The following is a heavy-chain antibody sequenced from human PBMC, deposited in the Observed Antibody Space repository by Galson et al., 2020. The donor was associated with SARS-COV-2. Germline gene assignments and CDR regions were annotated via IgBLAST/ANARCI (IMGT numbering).Heavy chain of an antibody. Sequence: SETLSLTCTVSGGSISSGSYYWSWIRQPAGKGLEWIGRLYTSGSTNYNPSLKSRVTISVDTSKNQFSLKLSSVTAADTAVYYCAREAGSPYYYYYYGMDVWGQGTTVTVSS. CDR1: GGSISSGSYY. CDR2: LYTSGST. J-gene: IGHJ6*02. D-gene: IGHD3-10*01. V-gene: IGHV4-61*02. CDR3: AREAGSPYYYYYYGMDV.